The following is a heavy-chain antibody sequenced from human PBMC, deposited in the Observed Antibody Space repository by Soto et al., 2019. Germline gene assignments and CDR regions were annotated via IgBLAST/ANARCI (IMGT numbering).Heavy chain of an antibody. V-gene: IGHV4-39*01. D-gene: IGHD1-26*01. CDR1: IGSISSSTSY. Sequence: PSETLSLTCTVSIGSISSSTSYWGWVRPPPGKGLEWIGTIYYSGSTYYNPSLKSRVTISVDTSKKQFSLKLTSVTAADTAVYYCARHKGGSDRPYYFDYWGQGTLVTVSS. J-gene: IGHJ4*02. CDR3: ARHKGGSDRPYYFDY. CDR2: IYYSGST.